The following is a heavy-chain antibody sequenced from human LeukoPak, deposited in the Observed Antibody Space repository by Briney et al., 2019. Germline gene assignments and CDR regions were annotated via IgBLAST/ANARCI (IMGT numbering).Heavy chain of an antibody. CDR1: GFTFSSYA. Sequence: GGSLTLSCAASGFTFSSYAMSWVRQAPGKGLEGFSAISGSCGSTYYADSVKGRFTISRDNSQNPLYLKMNSLRAEDTAVYYCANMVRGAPPGYWGQGTLVTVSS. D-gene: IGHD3-10*01. CDR2: ISGSCGST. J-gene: IGHJ4*02. CDR3: ANMVRGAPPGY. V-gene: IGHV3-23*01.